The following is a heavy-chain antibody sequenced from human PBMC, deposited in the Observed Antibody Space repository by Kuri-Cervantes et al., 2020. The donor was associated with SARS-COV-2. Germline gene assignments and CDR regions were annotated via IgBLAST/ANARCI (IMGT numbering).Heavy chain of an antibody. CDR2: IWYDGSNK. CDR3: AKAMLRIAARYYYYMDV. V-gene: IGHV3-33*06. Sequence: GESLKISCAASGFTFSSYGMHWVRQAPGKGLEWVAVIWYDGSNKYYADSVKGRFTISRDNSKNTLYLQMNSLRAEDTAVYYCAKAMLRIAARYYYYMDVWGKGTTVTVSS. CDR1: GFTFSSYG. J-gene: IGHJ6*03. D-gene: IGHD6-6*01.